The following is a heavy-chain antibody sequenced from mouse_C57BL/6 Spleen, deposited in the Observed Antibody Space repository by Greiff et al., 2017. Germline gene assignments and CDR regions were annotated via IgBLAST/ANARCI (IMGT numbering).Heavy chain of an antibody. D-gene: IGHD1-1*01. CDR3: ARSDYYGSSYAMDY. CDR2: FYPGDGDT. V-gene: IGHV1-82*01. CDR1: GYAFSSSW. J-gene: IGHJ4*01. Sequence: VQLQQSGPELVKPGASVKISCKASGYAFSSSWMNWVKQRPGKGLEWIGRFYPGDGDTNYNGKFKGKATLTAAKSSSTAYMQLSSLTSEDSAVYFCARSDYYGSSYAMDYWGQGTSVTVSS.